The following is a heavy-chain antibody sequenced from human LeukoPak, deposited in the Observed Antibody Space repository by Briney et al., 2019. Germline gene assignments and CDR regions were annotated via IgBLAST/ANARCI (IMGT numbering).Heavy chain of an antibody. V-gene: IGHV1-69*04. CDR2: IIPILGIA. Sequence: GASVKVSCKASGGTFSSYAISWVRQAPGQGLEWMGRIIPILGIANYAQKFQGRVTITADKSTSTAYMELSSLRSEDTAVYYRASRTYYYDSSGYYDSAFDIWGQGTMVTVSS. J-gene: IGHJ3*02. CDR1: GGTFSSYA. CDR3: ASRTYYYDSSGYYDSAFDI. D-gene: IGHD3-22*01.